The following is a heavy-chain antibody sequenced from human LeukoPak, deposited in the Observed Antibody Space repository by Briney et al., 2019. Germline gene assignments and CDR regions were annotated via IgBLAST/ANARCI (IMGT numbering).Heavy chain of an antibody. J-gene: IGHJ4*02. V-gene: IGHV4-59*01. Sequence: KPSETLSLXCTVSGGSISSYYWSWIRLPPGKGLESIGYIYYSGSTNYNPSLKSRVTISVDTSKNQFSLKLSSVTAADTAVYYCARSSRDYVWGSLTLDYWGQGTLVTVSS. CDR1: GGSISSYY. CDR3: ARSSRDYVWGSLTLDY. CDR2: IYYSGST. D-gene: IGHD3-16*01.